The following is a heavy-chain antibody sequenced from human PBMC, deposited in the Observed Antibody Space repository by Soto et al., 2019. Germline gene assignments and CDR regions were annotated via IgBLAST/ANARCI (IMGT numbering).Heavy chain of an antibody. J-gene: IGHJ3*02. CDR3: ARAGSLEVAGWIVAFDI. D-gene: IGHD2-15*01. CDR1: GGTFSSYT. CDR2: IIPILGIA. Sequence: ASVKVSCKASGGTFSSYTISWVRQAPGQGLEWMGRIIPILGIANYAQKFQGRVTITADKSTSTAYMELSSLRSEDTAVYYCARAGSLEVAGWIVAFDIWGQGTMVTVS. V-gene: IGHV1-69*02.